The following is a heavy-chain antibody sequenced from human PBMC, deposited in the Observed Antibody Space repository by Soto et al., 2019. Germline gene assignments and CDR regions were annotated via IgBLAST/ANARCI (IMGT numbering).Heavy chain of an antibody. D-gene: IGHD3-10*01. J-gene: IGHJ4*02. CDR1: GGPMSEYF. Sequence: LSLTCTVSGGPMSEYFWSWIRRSPGKGLEWIGYVYYLGSTDYNPSLKSRVMISVDTSKRQFSLKLSSVTVADTAIYYCARDGYDGSGSPFPAYWGPGIQVTVSS. V-gene: IGHV4-59*01. CDR3: ARDGYDGSGSPFPAY. CDR2: VYYLGST.